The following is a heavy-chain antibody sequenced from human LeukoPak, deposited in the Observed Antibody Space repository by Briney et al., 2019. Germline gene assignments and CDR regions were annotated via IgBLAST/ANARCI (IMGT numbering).Heavy chain of an antibody. CDR1: GYTFTCYY. J-gene: IGHJ6*03. D-gene: IGHD3-22*01. CDR3: ARDSWYYYDWAGDYYYYYMDV. V-gene: IGHV1-2*02. Sequence: ASVKVSCKASGYTFTCYYMHWVRQGPGQGLEWMGWINPNSGGTDYAQKFQGRVTMTRDTSISTAYMELSRLRSDDTAVYYCARDSWYYYDWAGDYYYYYMDVWGKGTTVTVSS. CDR2: INPNSGGT.